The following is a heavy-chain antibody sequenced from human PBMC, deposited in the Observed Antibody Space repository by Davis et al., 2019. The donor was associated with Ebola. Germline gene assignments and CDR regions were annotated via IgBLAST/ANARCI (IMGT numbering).Heavy chain of an antibody. CDR2: ISSSSSTI. V-gene: IGHV3-48*02. D-gene: IGHD3-22*01. CDR1: GFTFSSYS. Sequence: GESLKISCAASGFTFSSYSMNWVRQAPGKGLEWVSYISSSSSTISYADSVKGRFTISRDNAKNSLYLQMNSLRDEDTAVYYCARAVFAYYYDSSGYYTKYYFDYWGQGTLVTVSS. CDR3: ARAVFAYYYDSSGYYTKYYFDY. J-gene: IGHJ4*02.